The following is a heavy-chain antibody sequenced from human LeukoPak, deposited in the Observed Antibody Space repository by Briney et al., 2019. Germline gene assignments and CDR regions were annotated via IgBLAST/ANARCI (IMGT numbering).Heavy chain of an antibody. CDR2: INHSGST. CDR1: GGSFSGYY. V-gene: IGHV4-34*01. J-gene: IGHJ5*02. CDR3: ARDILTGYYQNWFDP. D-gene: IGHD3-9*01. Sequence: SETLSLTCAVYGGSFSGYYWSWIRQPPGKGLEWIGEINHSGSTNYNPSLKSRVTISVDTSKNQFSLKLSSVTAADTAVYYCARDILTGYYQNWFDPWGQGTLVTVSS.